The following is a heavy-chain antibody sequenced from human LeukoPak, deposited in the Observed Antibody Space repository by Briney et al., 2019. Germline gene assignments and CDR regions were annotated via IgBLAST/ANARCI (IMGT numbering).Heavy chain of an antibody. J-gene: IGHJ4*02. CDR2: IYHSGST. CDR3: ARDYDSSGYAFDY. Sequence: SETLSLTCDVSGGSISSGGYYWSWIRQPPGKGLEWIGYIYHSGSTYYNPSLKSRVTISVDRSKNQFSLKLSSVTAADTAVYYCARDYDSSGYAFDYWGQGTLVTVSS. CDR1: GGSISSGGYY. V-gene: IGHV4-30-2*01. D-gene: IGHD3-22*01.